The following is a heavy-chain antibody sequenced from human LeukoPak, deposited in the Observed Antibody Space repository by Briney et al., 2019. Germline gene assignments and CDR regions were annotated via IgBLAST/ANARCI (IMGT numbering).Heavy chain of an antibody. J-gene: IGHJ4*02. V-gene: IGHV3-43*02. CDR1: GFTFDDYA. CDR3: AKDISYVYYGSGSIAH. CDR2: ISGDGGST. Sequence: GGSLRPSCAASGFTFDDYAMHWVRQAPGKGLEWVSLISGDGGSTYYANSVKGRFTISRDNSKNSLYLQMNSLRTEDTALYYCAKDISYVYYGSGSIAHWGQGTLVTVSS. D-gene: IGHD3-10*01.